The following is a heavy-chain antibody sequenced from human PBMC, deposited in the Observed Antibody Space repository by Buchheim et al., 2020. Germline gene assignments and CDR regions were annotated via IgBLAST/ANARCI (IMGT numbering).Heavy chain of an antibody. CDR2: FDPSDSYT. CDR3: ASRSGWDVNYYYYGMDA. CDR1: GYSFTSYW. D-gene: IGHD1-26*01. Sequence: EVQLVQSGAEVKKPGESLRISCKGSGYSFTSYWISWVRQMPGKGLEWLGRFDPSDSYTNYSPSFQGHVTISADKSISTAYPQWSSLKASDTAMYYCASRSGWDVNYYYYGMDAWGQGTT. J-gene: IGHJ6*02. V-gene: IGHV5-10-1*03.